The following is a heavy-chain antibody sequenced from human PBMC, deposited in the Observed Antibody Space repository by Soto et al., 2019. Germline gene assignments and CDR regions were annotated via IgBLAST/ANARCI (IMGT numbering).Heavy chain of an antibody. Sequence: QVQLVESGGGVVQPGRSLRLSCAASGFTLSNYGMHWVRQAPGKGLEWVAVIWSNGINKYYIDSVKGRFTISRDGAKNTLDLQIHTLRAEDTAVYYCARGRQAWPQGYLDSYGQGTPVTVFS. D-gene: IGHD1-1*01. CDR3: ARGRQAWPQGYLDS. CDR1: GFTLSNYG. CDR2: IWSNGINK. J-gene: IGHJ5*01. V-gene: IGHV3-33*01.